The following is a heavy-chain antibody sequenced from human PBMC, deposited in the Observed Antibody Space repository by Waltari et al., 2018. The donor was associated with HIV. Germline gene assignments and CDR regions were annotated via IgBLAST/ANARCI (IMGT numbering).Heavy chain of an antibody. J-gene: IGHJ6*02. CDR3: ARSTPFHYYYGMDV. Sequence: QLQLQESGPGLVKPSETLSLTCTVSGGSISSSSYYWGWIRQPPGQGLEWIGSIYYSGSTYYNPSLKSRVTISVDTSKNQFSLKLSSVTAADTAVYYCARSTPFHYYYGMDVWGQGTTVTVSS. V-gene: IGHV4-39*01. CDR2: IYYSGST. CDR1: GGSISSSSYY.